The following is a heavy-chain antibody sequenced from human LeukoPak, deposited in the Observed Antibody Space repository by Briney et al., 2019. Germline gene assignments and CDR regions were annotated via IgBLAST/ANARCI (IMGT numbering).Heavy chain of an antibody. J-gene: IGHJ4*02. V-gene: IGHV3-21*01. Sequence: GGSLRLSCAASGFTFSSCSMNWVRQAPGKGLEWVSSISSSSSYIYYADSVKGRFTISRDNAKNLLYLQMNSLRAEDTAVYYCARDFIPVSTRITMVRGVMEDYWGQGTLVTVSS. CDR2: ISSSSSYI. CDR1: GFTFSSCS. CDR3: ARDFIPVSTRITMVRGVMEDY. D-gene: IGHD3-10*01.